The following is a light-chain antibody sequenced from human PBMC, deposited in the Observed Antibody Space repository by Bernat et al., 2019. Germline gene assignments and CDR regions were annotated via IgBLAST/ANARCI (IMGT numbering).Light chain of an antibody. V-gene: IGLV2-14*02. CDR2: DVR. Sequence: QSALTQPASVSGSPGQSITISCTGTSSDVGSYNLVSWYQQHPGKAPKLMIYDVRDRPSGISNRFSGSKSGNTASLTISGLLAEDEADYYCSSYTSSSTRVFGGGTRLTVL. CDR1: SSDVGSYNL. CDR3: SSYTSSSTRV. J-gene: IGLJ3*02.